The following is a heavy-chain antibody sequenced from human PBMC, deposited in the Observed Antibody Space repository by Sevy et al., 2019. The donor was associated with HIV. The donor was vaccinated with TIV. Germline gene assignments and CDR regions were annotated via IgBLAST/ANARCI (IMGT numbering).Heavy chain of an antibody. CDR3: AREGCTKPHDY. CDR1: GFTFSKYS. D-gene: IGHD2-8*01. J-gene: IGHJ4*02. CDR2: LSFGCGMI. Sequence: GGSLRLSCAASGFTFSKYSMSWVRQPPGKGLEWVSTLSFGCGMINYADSWKGRFTISRDNSKGSVYLQMNNLRPEDTAVYYCAREGCTKPHDYWCQGTLVTVSS. V-gene: IGHV3-23*01.